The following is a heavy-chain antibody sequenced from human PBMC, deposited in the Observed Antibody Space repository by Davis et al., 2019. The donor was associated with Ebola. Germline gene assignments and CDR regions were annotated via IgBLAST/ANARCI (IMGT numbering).Heavy chain of an antibody. CDR2: IYHSGST. V-gene: IGHV4-4*02. Sequence: SETLSLTCAVSGGSISSSNWWSWVRQPPGKGLEWIGEIYHSGSTNYNPSLKSRVTISVDKSKNQFSLKLSSVTAADTAVYYCARDLYYYDRGFDPWGQGTLVTVSS. CDR3: ARDLYYYDRGFDP. D-gene: IGHD3-22*01. CDR1: GGSISSSNW. J-gene: IGHJ5*02.